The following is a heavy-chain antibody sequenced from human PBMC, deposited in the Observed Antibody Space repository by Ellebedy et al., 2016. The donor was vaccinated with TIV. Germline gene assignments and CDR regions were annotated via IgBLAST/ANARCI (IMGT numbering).Heavy chain of an antibody. CDR3: AKGGSSGWTVYYYYYYGMDV. J-gene: IGHJ6*02. CDR1: GFTFDDYT. CDR2: ISWDGGST. Sequence: PGGSLRLSCAASGFTFDDYTMHRVRQAPGKGLEWVSLISWDGGSTYYADSVKGRFTISRDNSKNTLYLQMNSLRAEDTAVYYCAKGGSSGWTVYYYYYYGMDVWGQGTTVTVSS. V-gene: IGHV3-43*01. D-gene: IGHD6-19*01.